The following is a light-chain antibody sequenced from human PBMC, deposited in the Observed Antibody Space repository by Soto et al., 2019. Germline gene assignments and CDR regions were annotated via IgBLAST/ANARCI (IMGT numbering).Light chain of an antibody. Sequence: QSALTQPASVSGSPGQSITISCTGTSSDVGGYNYVSWYQQHPGKAPKLMIYEVSNRPSGVSNRFSGSKSGNTASLTISGLQAEDEADYYCSSYTSNSTRYVVFGGGTKLTVL. CDR1: SSDVGGYNY. CDR2: EVS. V-gene: IGLV2-14*01. J-gene: IGLJ2*01. CDR3: SSYTSNSTRYVV.